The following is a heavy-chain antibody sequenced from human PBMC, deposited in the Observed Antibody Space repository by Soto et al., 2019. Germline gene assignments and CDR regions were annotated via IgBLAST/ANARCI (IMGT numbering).Heavy chain of an antibody. CDR3: AIPSWLYCSSTSCYMRGIYGMDV. V-gene: IGHV1-8*01. Sequence: QVQLVQSGAEVKKPGASVKVSCKASGYTFTSYDINWVRQATGQGLEWIGWMNPNSGNTGYAQKFQGRVTMTRNTSISTAYMELSSLRSEDTAVYYCAIPSWLYCSSTSCYMRGIYGMDVWGQGTTVTVSS. CDR2: MNPNSGNT. CDR1: GYTFTSYD. D-gene: IGHD2-2*01. J-gene: IGHJ6*02.